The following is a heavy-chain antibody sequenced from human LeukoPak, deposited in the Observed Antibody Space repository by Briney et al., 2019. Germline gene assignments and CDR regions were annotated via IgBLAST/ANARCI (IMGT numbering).Heavy chain of an antibody. Sequence: PSETLSLTCTVSGGSISSYYWSWIRQPAGKGLEWIGGIYTSGSTNYNPSLKSRVTMSVDTSKNQFSLKLSSVTAADTAVYYCARDRLSARYNWFDPWGQGTLVTVSS. J-gene: IGHJ5*02. V-gene: IGHV4-4*07. CDR3: ARDRLSARYNWFDP. CDR1: GGSISSYY. CDR2: IYTSGST.